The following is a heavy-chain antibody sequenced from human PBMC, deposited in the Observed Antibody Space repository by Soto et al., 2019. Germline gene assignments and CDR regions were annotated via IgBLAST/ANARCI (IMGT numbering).Heavy chain of an antibody. CDR1: GGSISSSSYY. J-gene: IGHJ4*02. V-gene: IGHV4-39*01. CDR2: IYYSGST. CDR3: ARIAVAGQYYFVY. D-gene: IGHD6-19*01. Sequence: QLQLQESGPGLVKPSETLSLTCTVSGGSISSSSYYWGWIRQPPGKGLEWIGSIYYSGSTYYNPSLKSRVTISVDTSKNQFSLKLSSVTAADTAVYYCARIAVAGQYYFVYWGQGTLVTVSS.